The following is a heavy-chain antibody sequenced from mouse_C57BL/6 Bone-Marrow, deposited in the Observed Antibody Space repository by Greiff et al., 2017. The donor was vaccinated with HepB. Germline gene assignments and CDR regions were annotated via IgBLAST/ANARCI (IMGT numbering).Heavy chain of an antibody. CDR3: AKVSLTTVVYFDY. Sequence: VQLQQPGTELVKPGASVKLSCKASGYTFTSYWMHWVKQRPGQGLEWIGNINPSNGGTNYNEKFKSKATLTVDKSSSTAYMQLSSLTSEDSAVYYCAKVSLTTVVYFDYWGQGTTLTVSS. D-gene: IGHD1-1*01. CDR1: GYTFTSYW. CDR2: INPSNGGT. J-gene: IGHJ2*01. V-gene: IGHV1-53*01.